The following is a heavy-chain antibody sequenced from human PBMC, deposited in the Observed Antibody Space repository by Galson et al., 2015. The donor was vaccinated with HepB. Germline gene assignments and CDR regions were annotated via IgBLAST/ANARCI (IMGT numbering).Heavy chain of an antibody. J-gene: IGHJ4*02. Sequence: SLRLSCAASGFTFSDYYMSWIRQAPGKGLEWISYISTTGSYTNYADSVKGRFTISRDNAQSSLYLQMNTLRADDTAVFYCARVAASDYGDHSHFDYWGQGTLVTVSS. CDR2: ISTTGSYT. D-gene: IGHD4-17*01. V-gene: IGHV3-11*06. CDR1: GFTFSDYY. CDR3: ARVAASDYGDHSHFDY.